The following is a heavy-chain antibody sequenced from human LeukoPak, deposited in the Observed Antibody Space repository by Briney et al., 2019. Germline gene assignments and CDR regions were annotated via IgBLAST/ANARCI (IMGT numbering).Heavy chain of an antibody. CDR1: GFTFSNYW. J-gene: IGHJ4*02. CDR2: IKQDGSEK. V-gene: IGHV3-7*01. CDR3: ASQRFLDY. D-gene: IGHD3-3*01. Sequence: GGSLRLSCAASGFTFSNYWMNWVRQAPGKGLEWEANIKQDGSEKYYVDSVKGRFTISRDNAKNSLYLQLNSLRVEDTAVYYCASQRFLDYWGQGTLVTVSS.